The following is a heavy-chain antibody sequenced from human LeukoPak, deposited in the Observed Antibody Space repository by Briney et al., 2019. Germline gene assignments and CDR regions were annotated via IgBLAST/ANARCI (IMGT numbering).Heavy chain of an antibody. D-gene: IGHD2-2*01. Sequence: SETLSLTCTVSGGSVGRVSYYWSWIRQPPGTGLEWIGYIYYSGSTNYNPSLKSRVTISLDTSQNQFSLKLSSVTAADTAVYYCASLYCSRTSCYFLDPWGQGTLVIVSS. CDR1: GGSVGRVSYY. CDR3: ASLYCSRTSCYFLDP. J-gene: IGHJ5*02. CDR2: IYYSGST. V-gene: IGHV4-61*01.